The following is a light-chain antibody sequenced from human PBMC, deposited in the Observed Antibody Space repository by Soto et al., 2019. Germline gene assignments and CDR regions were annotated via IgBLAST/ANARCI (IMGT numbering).Light chain of an antibody. CDR3: GADRGCGSSFVYPQV. Sequence: QSVLTQPPSASASLGASVTLTCTLSSGYSKYKVDWNQQRPGKGPRFVMRVGTGGIMGYKGDGIPDRFSVLDSGLNRYLTIRNIPEEDESDYHGGADRGCGSSFVYPQVFGGGTQLTVL. CDR1: SGYSKYK. CDR2: VGTGGIMG. V-gene: IGLV9-49*01. J-gene: IGLJ7*01.